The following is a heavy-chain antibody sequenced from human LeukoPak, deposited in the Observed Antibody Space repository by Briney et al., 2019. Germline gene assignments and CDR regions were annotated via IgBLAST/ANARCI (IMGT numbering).Heavy chain of an antibody. V-gene: IGHV1-46*01. CDR3: ARKSVANPFDY. D-gene: IGHD6-6*01. CDR1: GYTFTSYY. CDR2: INPSGGSP. J-gene: IGHJ4*02. Sequence: ASAKVSCKASGYTFTSYYIHWVRQAPGQRLEWMGVINPSGGSPSYAQKFQGRVTVTRDTSTSTIYMELSSLRSEDTAVYYCARKSVANPFDYWGQGTLVTVSS.